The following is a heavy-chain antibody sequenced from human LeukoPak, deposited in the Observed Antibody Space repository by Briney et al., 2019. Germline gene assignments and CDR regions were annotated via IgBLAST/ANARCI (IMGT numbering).Heavy chain of an antibody. CDR1: GGSISSSSYY. D-gene: IGHD5-24*01. V-gene: IGHV4-39*07. J-gene: IGHJ4*02. Sequence: SETLSLTCTVSGGSISSSSYYWGWIRQPPGKGLEWIGSIYYSGSTYYNPSLKSRVTISVDTSKNQFSLKLSSVTAADTAVYYCARTSPPDGYNVPNFDYWGQGTLVTVSS. CDR2: IYYSGST. CDR3: ARTSPPDGYNVPNFDY.